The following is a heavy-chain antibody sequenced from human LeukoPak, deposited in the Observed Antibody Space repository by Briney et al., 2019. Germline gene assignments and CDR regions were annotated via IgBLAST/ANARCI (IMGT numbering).Heavy chain of an antibody. V-gene: IGHV4-59*12. CDR2: IYYSGST. Sequence: PSETLSLTCTVSGGSITSYYWSWIRQPPGKGLEWIGYIYYSGSTNYNPSLKSRVTISVDTSKNQFSLKLSSVTAADTAVYYCARRIVVVVAATYIDYWGQGTLVTVSS. CDR1: GGSITSYY. CDR3: ARRIVVVVAATYIDY. D-gene: IGHD2-15*01. J-gene: IGHJ4*02.